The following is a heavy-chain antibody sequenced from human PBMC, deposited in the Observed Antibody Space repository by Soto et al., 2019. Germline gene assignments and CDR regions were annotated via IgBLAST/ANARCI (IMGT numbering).Heavy chain of an antibody. J-gene: IGHJ6*02. CDR1: GGTFRTAA. V-gene: IGHV1-69*12. CDR2: IMPVFRTP. CDR3: ARDNDRPQLGGNYYYILDV. Sequence: QVQLEQSGAEVKKPGSSVKVSCKASGGTFRTAAISWVRQAPEQGLEWMGGIMPVFRTPDYAQKFQGRVTITADESTNTAYIELSGLRSDDTAVYYCARDNDRPQLGGNYYYILDVWGQGTTITVSS. D-gene: IGHD2-8*01.